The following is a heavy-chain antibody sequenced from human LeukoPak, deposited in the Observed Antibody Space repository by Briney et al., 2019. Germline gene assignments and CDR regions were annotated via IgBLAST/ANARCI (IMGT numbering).Heavy chain of an antibody. CDR3: ARVSGRSSYYYYYYMDV. CDR2: IYYSGST. CDR1: GGSISSYY. D-gene: IGHD6-6*01. Sequence: SETLSLTWTVSGGSISSYYWSWIRQPPGKGLEWIGYIYYSGSTNYNPSLKSRVTISVDTSKNQFSLKLSSVTAADTAVYYCARVSGRSSYYYYYYMDVWGKGTTVTISS. V-gene: IGHV4-59*01. J-gene: IGHJ6*03.